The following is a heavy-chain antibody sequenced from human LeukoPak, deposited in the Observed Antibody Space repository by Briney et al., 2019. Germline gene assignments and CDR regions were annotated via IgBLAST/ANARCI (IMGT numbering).Heavy chain of an antibody. CDR2: ISGSGGST. Sequence: QPGGTLRLSWAASGFTFSSYGMSWVRKAPGKGLEWVSAISGSGGSTYYADSVKGRFTISRDNSKNTLYLQMNSLRAEDTAVYYCAKLLYYYDSSQPYWGQGTLVTVSS. CDR1: GFTFSSYG. V-gene: IGHV3-23*01. J-gene: IGHJ4*02. CDR3: AKLLYYYDSSQPY. D-gene: IGHD3-22*01.